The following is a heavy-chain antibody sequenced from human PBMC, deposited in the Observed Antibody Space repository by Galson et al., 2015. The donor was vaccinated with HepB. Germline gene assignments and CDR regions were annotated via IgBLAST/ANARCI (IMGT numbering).Heavy chain of an antibody. V-gene: IGHV3-30*04. CDR1: GFTFSIYA. CDR3: AREGWFGELWIDY. J-gene: IGHJ4*02. Sequence: PLRLSCAASGFTFSIYAMHCVRQAPGKGLEWVAVISYDGSNKYYADSVKGRFTISRDNSKNTLYLQMNSLRAEDTAVYYCAREGWFGELWIDYWGQGTLVTVSS. CDR2: ISYDGSNK. D-gene: IGHD3-10*01.